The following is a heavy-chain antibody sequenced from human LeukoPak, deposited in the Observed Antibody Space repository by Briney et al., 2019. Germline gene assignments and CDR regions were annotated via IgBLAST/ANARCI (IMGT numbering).Heavy chain of an antibody. Sequence: GGSLRLSCATSGFTFRSYATQWVRQAPGRGLEWLSSIISSGGYTYYADSVKGRFTISRDNSKNTLYLQMNSLRAEDTAIYYCAKDIVGSIPNWGQGTLVTVSS. V-gene: IGHV3-23*01. D-gene: IGHD1-26*01. CDR2: IISSGGYT. CDR3: AKDIVGSIPN. CDR1: GFTFRSYA. J-gene: IGHJ4*02.